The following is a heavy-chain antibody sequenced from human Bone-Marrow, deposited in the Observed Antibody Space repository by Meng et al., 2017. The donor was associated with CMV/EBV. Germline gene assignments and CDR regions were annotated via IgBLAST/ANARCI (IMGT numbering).Heavy chain of an antibody. Sequence: SVKVSCKASGGTFSSYAISWVRQAPGQGLEWMGGIIPIFGTANYAQKFQGRVTITTDESTSTAYMELSSLRSEDTAAYYCARGGCSSTSCYTYWFDPWGQGTLVTVSS. V-gene: IGHV1-69*05. CDR2: IIPIFGTA. J-gene: IGHJ5*02. D-gene: IGHD2-2*02. CDR1: GGTFSSYA. CDR3: ARGGCSSTSCYTYWFDP.